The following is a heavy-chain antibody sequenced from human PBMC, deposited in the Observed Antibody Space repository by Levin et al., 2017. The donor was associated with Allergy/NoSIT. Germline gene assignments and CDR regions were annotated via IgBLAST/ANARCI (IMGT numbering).Heavy chain of an antibody. CDR1: GFTFSSNG. CDR3: ASGYSTSYYSFVY. J-gene: IGHJ4*02. V-gene: IGHV3-23*01. D-gene: IGHD2-2*01. CDR2: ISRSGSRT. Sequence: GESLKISCAVSGFTFSSNGMTWVRQTPGKGLERVSSISRSGSRTYYADSVKGRFPISRDHSRKTLSLQMNRLSGEDTAGYHCASGYSTSYYSFVYWGQGTLVTGSS.